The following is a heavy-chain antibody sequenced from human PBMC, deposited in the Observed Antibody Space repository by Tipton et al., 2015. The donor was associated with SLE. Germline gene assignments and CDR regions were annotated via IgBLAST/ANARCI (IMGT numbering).Heavy chain of an antibody. CDR1: GFTFSSYG. CDR3: AKDREAESSSCDY. CDR2: IWYDGSNK. V-gene: IGHV3-33*06. D-gene: IGHD6-6*01. Sequence: QLVQSGGGVVQPGRSLRLPCAASGFTFSSYGMHWVRQAPGKGLEWVAVIWYDGSNKYYADSVKGRFTISRDNSKNTLYLQMNSLRAEDTAVYYCAKDREAESSSCDYWGQGTLVTVSS. J-gene: IGHJ4*02.